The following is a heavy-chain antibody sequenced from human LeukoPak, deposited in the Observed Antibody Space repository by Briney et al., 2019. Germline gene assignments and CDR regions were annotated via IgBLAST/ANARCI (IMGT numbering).Heavy chain of an antibody. V-gene: IGHV1-8*02. CDR3: EIYTGYDSF. CDR2: MSPYSGYT. CDR1: GYTFTGYY. D-gene: IGHD5-12*01. Sequence: ASVKVSCKASGYTFTGYYMHWVRQATGQGLEWMGWMSPYSGYTGYAQTFQGRVSLTRNTSVSTAFMELSSLRSEDTAVYCCEIYTGYDSFWGQGTLVTVSS. J-gene: IGHJ4*02.